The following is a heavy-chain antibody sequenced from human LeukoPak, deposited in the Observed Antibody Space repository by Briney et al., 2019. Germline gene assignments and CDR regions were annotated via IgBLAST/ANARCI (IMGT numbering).Heavy chain of an antibody. Sequence: SETLSLTCTVSGGSISSYYWSWIRQPPGKGLEWIGYIYYSGSTNYNPSLKSRVTISVDTSKNQFSLKLSSVTAADTAVYYCARVASSGAYFDYWGQGTLVTVSS. J-gene: IGHJ4*02. D-gene: IGHD3-22*01. CDR2: IYYSGST. V-gene: IGHV4-59*01. CDR3: ARVASSGAYFDY. CDR1: GGSISSYY.